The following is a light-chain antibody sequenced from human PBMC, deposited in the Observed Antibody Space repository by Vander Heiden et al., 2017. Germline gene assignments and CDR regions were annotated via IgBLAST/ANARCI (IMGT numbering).Light chain of an antibody. J-gene: IGKJ1*01. CDR1: QRVSSY. V-gene: IGKV3-11*01. CDR3: QQGGNAPLT. CDR2: GAS. Sequence: EIVLTQSPATLSLSPGERATLSCRASQRVSSYLAWYHQKPGQAPRLPIYGASNRATGIPARFSGSGSGTDFTLTISRLEPEDFAGYYCQQGGNAPLTFGRETKVEIK.